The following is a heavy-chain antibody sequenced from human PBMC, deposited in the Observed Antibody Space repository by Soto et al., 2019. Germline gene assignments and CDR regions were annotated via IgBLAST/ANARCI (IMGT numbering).Heavy chain of an antibody. CDR3: AHRRERELLHYYGMDV. V-gene: IGHV2-5*02. D-gene: IGHD1-26*01. CDR1: GFSLSTSGVG. CDR2: IYWDDDK. Sequence: QITLKESGPTLVKPTQTLTLTCTFSGFSLSTSGVGVGWIRQPPGKALEWLALIYWDDDKRSSPSLKSRLTITKDTSKNQLFLTMTNMDPVDTATYYCAHRRERELLHYYGMDVWGQGTTVTVSS. J-gene: IGHJ6*02.